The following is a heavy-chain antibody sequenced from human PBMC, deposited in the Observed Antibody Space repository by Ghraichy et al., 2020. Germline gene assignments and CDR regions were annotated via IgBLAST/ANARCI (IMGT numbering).Heavy chain of an antibody. V-gene: IGHV4-34*01. D-gene: IGHD3-9*01. CDR1: GGSFSGYY. CDR2: INHSGST. J-gene: IGHJ3*02. CDR3: ARVLRYFDWLLRPEGLDAFDI. Sequence: GSLRLSCGVYGGSFSGYYWSWIRQPPGKGLEWIGEINHSGSTNYNPSLKSRVTISVDTSKNQFSLKLSSVTAADTAVYYCARVLRYFDWLLRPEGLDAFDIWGQGTMVTVSS.